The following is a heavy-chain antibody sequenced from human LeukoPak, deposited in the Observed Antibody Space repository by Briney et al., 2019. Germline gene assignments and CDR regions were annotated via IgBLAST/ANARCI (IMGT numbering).Heavy chain of an antibody. CDR2: IYYSGST. D-gene: IGHD3-22*01. CDR3: ARGSSGYSDYFDY. J-gene: IGHJ4*02. V-gene: IGHV4-31*03. CDR1: GGSISSGGYY. Sequence: PSETLSLTCTVSGGSISSGGYYWSWIRQHPGKGLEWIGYIYYSGSTYYNPSLKSRVTIPVDTSKNQFSLKLSSVTAADTAVYYCARGSSGYSDYFDYWGQGTLVTVSS.